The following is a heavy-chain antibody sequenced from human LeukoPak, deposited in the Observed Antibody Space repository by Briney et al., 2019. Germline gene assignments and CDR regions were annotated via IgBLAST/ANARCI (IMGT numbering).Heavy chain of an antibody. Sequence: PSETLSLTCAVYGGSFSGYYWSWIRQPPGKGLEWIGEINHSGSTNYNPSLKSRVTISVDTSKNQFSLKLSSVTAADTAVYYCARSYYGSGSYYTRRPYYYGMDVWGRGTTVTVSS. CDR1: GGSFSGYY. CDR2: INHSGST. V-gene: IGHV4-34*01. J-gene: IGHJ6*02. D-gene: IGHD3-10*01. CDR3: ARSYYGSGSYYTRRPYYYGMDV.